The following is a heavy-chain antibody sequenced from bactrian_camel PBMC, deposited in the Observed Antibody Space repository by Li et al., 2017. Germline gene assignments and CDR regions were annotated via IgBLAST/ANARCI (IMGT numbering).Heavy chain of an antibody. CDR2: IDSDGTI. J-gene: IGHJ6*01. V-gene: IGHV3S53*01. Sequence: HVQLVESGGGSVQAGGSLRLSCVRSGAISNNYCVGWFRQAPGKAREGVASIDSDGTISYADSVKGRFTISRDNSENTLYLQMNSLKPEDTAMYYCAAVAASSAVYCSPARLVAYGYWGQGTQVTVS. CDR1: GAISNNYC. CDR3: AAVAASSAVYCSPARLVAYGY. D-gene: IGHD3*01.